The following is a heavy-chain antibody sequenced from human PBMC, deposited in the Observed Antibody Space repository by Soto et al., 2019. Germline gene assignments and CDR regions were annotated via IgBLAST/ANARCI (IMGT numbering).Heavy chain of an antibody. Sequence: QLQLQESGPGLVKPSETLSLTCTVSGGSISSSSYYWGWIRQPPGKGLEWIGSIYYSGSTYYNPSLKSRVTISVDTSKNQFSLKLSSVTAADTAVYYCARQKNTAMDPYFDYWGQGTLVTVSS. CDR2: IYYSGST. D-gene: IGHD5-18*01. CDR1: GGSISSSSYY. V-gene: IGHV4-39*01. J-gene: IGHJ4*02. CDR3: ARQKNTAMDPYFDY.